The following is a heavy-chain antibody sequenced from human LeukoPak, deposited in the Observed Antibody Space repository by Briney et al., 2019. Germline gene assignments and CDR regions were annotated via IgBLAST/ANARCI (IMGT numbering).Heavy chain of an antibody. CDR3: ARGYCSGGSCSNPGFDY. CDR1: GGSFSGYY. CDR2: INHSGST. J-gene: IGHJ4*02. V-gene: IGHV4-34*01. D-gene: IGHD2-15*01. Sequence: SETLSLTCAVYGGSFSGYYWSWIRQTPGKGLEWIGEINHSGSTNYNPSLKSRVTISVDTSKNQFSLKLSSVTAADTAVYYCARGYCSGGSCSNPGFDYWGQGTLVTVSS.